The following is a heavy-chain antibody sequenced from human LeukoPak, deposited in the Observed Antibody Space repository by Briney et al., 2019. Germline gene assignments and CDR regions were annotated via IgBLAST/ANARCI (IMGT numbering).Heavy chain of an antibody. J-gene: IGHJ4*02. CDR3: ARATYGSGSFYFDY. Sequence: GGSLRLSCAASGFTFSSYSMNWVRQAPGKGLEWVSSISSSSSYIYYVDSVKGRFTISRDNAKNSLYLQMNSLRAEDTAVYYCARATYGSGSFYFDYWGQGTLVTVSS. V-gene: IGHV3-21*01. CDR1: GFTFSSYS. CDR2: ISSSSSYI. D-gene: IGHD3-10*01.